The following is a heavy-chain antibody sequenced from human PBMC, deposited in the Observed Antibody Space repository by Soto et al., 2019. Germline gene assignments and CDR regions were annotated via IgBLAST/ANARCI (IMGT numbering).Heavy chain of an antibody. J-gene: IGHJ6*02. V-gene: IGHV5-51*01. CDR3: ARQDYSNYRGGMDV. CDR2: IYPSDSDI. D-gene: IGHD2-2*01. Sequence: PGESLKISCKTSGYSFTSHWIAWVRQMPGKGLEWMGIIYPSDSDIRYRPSFQGQVTISXXXXXXTXYXQXXXLKAXDTATYYCARQDYSNYRGGMDVWGQGTTVTV. CDR1: GYSFTSHW.